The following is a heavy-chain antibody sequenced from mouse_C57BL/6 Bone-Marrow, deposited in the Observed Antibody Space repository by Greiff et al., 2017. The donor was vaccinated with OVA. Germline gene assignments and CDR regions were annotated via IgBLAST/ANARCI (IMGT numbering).Heavy chain of an antibody. CDR1: GYTFTDYY. J-gene: IGHJ1*03. V-gene: IGHV1-26*01. CDR2: INPNNGGT. D-gene: IGHD2-3*01. Sequence: VQLQQSGPELVKPGASVKISCKASGYTFTDYYMNWVKQSHGKSLEWIGDINPNNGGTSYNQKFKGKATLTVDKSSRTAYMELRSLTSEDSAVYYCARDDGYWYFDVWGTGTTVTVTA. CDR3: ARDDGYWYFDV.